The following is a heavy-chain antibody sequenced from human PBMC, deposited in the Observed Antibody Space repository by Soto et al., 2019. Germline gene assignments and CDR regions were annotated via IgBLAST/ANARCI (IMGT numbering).Heavy chain of an antibody. CDR3: ARAELFSSPIRTAAGLDF. CDR2: IKEDGSEK. CDR1: GFTFSSYW. V-gene: IGHV3-7*01. D-gene: IGHD6-13*01. Sequence: EVQLVESGGGLVQPGGSLRLCCAASGFTFSSYWMTWVRQAQGKGLECVANIKEDGSEKYYVESVKGRLIISRDNAKKSLYLQMNSLRADDTAVYFCARAELFSSPIRTAAGLDFWGQGTLVTVSS. J-gene: IGHJ4*02.